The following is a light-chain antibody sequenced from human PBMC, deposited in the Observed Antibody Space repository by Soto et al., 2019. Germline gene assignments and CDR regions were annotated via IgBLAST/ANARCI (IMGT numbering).Light chain of an antibody. CDR2: SNN. CDR3: ADWDDSLNANGV. CDR1: SSNIGSNT. V-gene: IGLV1-44*01. J-gene: IGLJ3*02. Sequence: QSVLTQPPSASGTPGQRVTISCSGSSSNIGSNTVNWYQQLPGTAPKLLIYSNNQRPSGVPDRFSRATAATSASLPISGRQSDDEADYYCADWDDSLNANGVFGGGTKLTVL.